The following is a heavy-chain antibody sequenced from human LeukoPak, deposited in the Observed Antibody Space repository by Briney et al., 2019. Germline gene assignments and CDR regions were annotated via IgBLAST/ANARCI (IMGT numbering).Heavy chain of an antibody. CDR2: ISSGSSYT. J-gene: IGHJ2*01. Sequence: GGSLRLSCAASGFTLSDYYMSWIRQAPGKGLEWVSYISSGSSYTNYADSVKGRFTISRDNAKNSLYLQMNSLRAEDTAVYYCARLRVNYGGNFFDLWGRGTLVTVSS. D-gene: IGHD4-23*01. CDR3: ARLRVNYGGNFFDL. V-gene: IGHV3-11*03. CDR1: GFTLSDYY.